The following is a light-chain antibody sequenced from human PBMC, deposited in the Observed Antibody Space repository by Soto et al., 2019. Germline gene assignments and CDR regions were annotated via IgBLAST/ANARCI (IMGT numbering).Light chain of an antibody. Sequence: EIVLTQSPATLSLSPGERATLSCRASQSVSSFLAWYQQKPGQAPRLLIYDASHRATGIPARISGSGSGTDFTLTISSLEPEDFAVYYCQQRSNWPKTFGQGTKVDIK. CDR3: QQRSNWPKT. CDR2: DAS. V-gene: IGKV3-11*01. J-gene: IGKJ1*01. CDR1: QSVSSF.